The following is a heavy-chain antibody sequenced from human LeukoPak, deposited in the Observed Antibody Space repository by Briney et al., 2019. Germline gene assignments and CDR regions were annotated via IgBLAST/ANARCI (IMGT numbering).Heavy chain of an antibody. Sequence: SGGSLRLSCAASGFTFSSYGMHWVRQAPGKGLEWVAVISYDGSNKYYADSVKGRFTISRDNSKNTLYLQMNSLRAEDTAVYYCARDPVPGYSQYYFDYWGQGTLVTVSS. CDR2: ISYDGSNK. CDR1: GFTFSSYG. V-gene: IGHV3-30*03. D-gene: IGHD5-18*01. CDR3: ARDPVPGYSQYYFDY. J-gene: IGHJ4*02.